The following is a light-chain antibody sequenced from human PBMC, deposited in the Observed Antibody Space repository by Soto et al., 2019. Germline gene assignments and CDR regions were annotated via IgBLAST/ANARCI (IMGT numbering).Light chain of an antibody. CDR3: HQFGSSPPAFT. Sequence: ESMLTQSPGTLSLSPGERATLSCRASQCVSTRYLAWYQQKPGQAPRLLIYGASIRATGIPDRFSGSGSGTDFTLTTRRLEPEDFAVYYCHQFGSSPPAFTFGQGTKLEI. J-gene: IGKJ2*01. V-gene: IGKV3-20*01. CDR1: QCVSTRY. CDR2: GAS.